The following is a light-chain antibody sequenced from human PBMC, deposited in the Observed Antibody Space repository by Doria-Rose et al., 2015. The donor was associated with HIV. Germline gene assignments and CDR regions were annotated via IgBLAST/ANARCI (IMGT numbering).Light chain of an antibody. CDR2: DVR. J-gene: IGLJ2*01. V-gene: IGLV2-14*03. CDR1: PGGDRGSAY. Sequence: QYPPTQPPSAHGSDGQYSPFSCNGPPGGDRGSAYGSRHQQHPDQAPKLLIYDVRNRPSGVSNRFSGSKSGNTASLTISGLQAEDEADYYCSSYTTSSSLIFGGGTKVTVL. CDR3: SSYTTSSSLI.